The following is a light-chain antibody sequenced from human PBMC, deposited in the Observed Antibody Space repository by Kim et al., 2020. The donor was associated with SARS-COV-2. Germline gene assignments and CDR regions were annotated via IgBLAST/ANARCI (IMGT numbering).Light chain of an antibody. CDR2: DAS. Sequence: DIVLTQSPGTLSLSPGERATLSCKASQSVSSAYLAWYQQKPGQAPRLLIYDASRRATGIPDRFSGSGSGTDFTLTISRLEPEDFAIYYWQQYGSLPRTFGQGNKVDIK. J-gene: IGKJ1*01. CDR1: QSVSSAY. CDR3: QQYGSLPRT. V-gene: IGKV3-20*01.